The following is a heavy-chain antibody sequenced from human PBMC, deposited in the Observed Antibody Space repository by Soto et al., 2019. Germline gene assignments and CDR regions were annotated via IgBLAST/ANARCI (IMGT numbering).Heavy chain of an antibody. Sequence: SETLSLTSTVSGGSISPYYWSWIRQPPGKGLEWIGYIYHSGSTYYNPSLKSRVTISVDRSKNQFSLKLSSVTAADTAVYYCAAGGGLPRYYWGQGTLVTVSS. CDR3: AAGGGLPRYY. J-gene: IGHJ4*02. D-gene: IGHD5-12*01. V-gene: IGHV4-59*04. CDR1: GGSISPYY. CDR2: IYHSGST.